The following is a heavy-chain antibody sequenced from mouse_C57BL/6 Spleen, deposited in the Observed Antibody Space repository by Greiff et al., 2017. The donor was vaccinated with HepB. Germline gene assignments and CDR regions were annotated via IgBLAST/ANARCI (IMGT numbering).Heavy chain of an antibody. J-gene: IGHJ3*01. Sequence: QVQLKESGPELVKPGASVKLSCKASGYTFTSYDINWVKQRPGQGLEWIGWIYPRDGSNKYNEKFKGKATLTVDTSSSTAYMELHSLTSEDSAVYFCAREGLRRTAWFAYWGQGTLVTVSA. CDR3: AREGLRRTAWFAY. CDR2: IYPRDGSN. CDR1: GYTFTSYD. D-gene: IGHD2-4*01. V-gene: IGHV1-85*01.